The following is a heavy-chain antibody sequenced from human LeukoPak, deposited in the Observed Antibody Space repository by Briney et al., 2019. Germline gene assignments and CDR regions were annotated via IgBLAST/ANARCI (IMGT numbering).Heavy chain of an antibody. J-gene: IGHJ3*02. CDR3: ARDTASLEPDAFDI. Sequence: SETLSLTCTVSGGSISSYYWSWIRQPPGKGLEWIGRIYTSGSTNYNPSLKSRVTMPVDTSKNQFSLKLSSVTAADTAVYYCARDTASLEPDAFDIWGQGTMVTVSS. V-gene: IGHV4-4*07. D-gene: IGHD1-1*01. CDR1: GGSISSYY. CDR2: IYTSGST.